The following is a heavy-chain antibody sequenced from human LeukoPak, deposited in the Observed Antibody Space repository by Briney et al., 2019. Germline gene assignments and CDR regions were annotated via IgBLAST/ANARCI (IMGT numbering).Heavy chain of an antibody. CDR1: GGSFSGYY. Sequence: SETLSLTCAVYGGSFSGYYWSWIRQPPGKGLEWIGEISHSGSTNYNPSLKSRVTISVDTSKNQFSLKLSSVTAADTAVYYCARAATGYPGPTFDYWGQGTLVTVSS. CDR3: ARAATGYPGPTFDY. CDR2: ISHSGST. J-gene: IGHJ4*02. V-gene: IGHV4-34*01. D-gene: IGHD3-9*01.